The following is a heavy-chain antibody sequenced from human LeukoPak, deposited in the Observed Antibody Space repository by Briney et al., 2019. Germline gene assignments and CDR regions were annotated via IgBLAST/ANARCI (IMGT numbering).Heavy chain of an antibody. CDR1: GFTFSSYE. CDR2: ISSSGSTI. D-gene: IGHD6-6*01. CDR3: ARVYRSSSGPTLDY. J-gene: IGHJ4*02. Sequence: GGSLRFSCAASGFTFSSYEMNWVRQAPGKGLEWVSYISSSGSTIYYADSVKGRFTISRDNAKNSLYLQMNSLRAEDTAVYYCARVYRSSSGPTLDYWGQGTLVTVSS. V-gene: IGHV3-48*03.